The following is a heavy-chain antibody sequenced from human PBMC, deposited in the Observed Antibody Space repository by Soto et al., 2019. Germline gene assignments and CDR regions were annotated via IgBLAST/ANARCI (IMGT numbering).Heavy chain of an antibody. D-gene: IGHD6-13*01. CDR2: FDPEDGET. V-gene: IGHV1-24*01. CDR1: GYTLTELS. Sequence: ASVKVSCKASGYTLTELSMHWVRQAPGKGLEWMGGFDPEDGETIYAQKFQGRVTMTEDTSTDTAYMELSSLRSEDTAVYYCATIERAAGTTIFDYWGQGTLVTVSS. J-gene: IGHJ4*02. CDR3: ATIERAAGTTIFDY.